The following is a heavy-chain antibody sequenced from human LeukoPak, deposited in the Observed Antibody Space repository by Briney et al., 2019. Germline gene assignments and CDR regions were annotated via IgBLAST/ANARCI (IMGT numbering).Heavy chain of an antibody. D-gene: IGHD3-3*01. Sequence: GGSLRLSCAASGFTLSSYAMSWVRQAPGKGLEWVSLISGNAGSTYYADSVKGRFTICRDITKNTLYLQMNSLRAEDTAVYYCAKDGLQFSEWLPPLGYWGQGTLVTVSS. CDR2: ISGNAGST. CDR1: GFTLSSYA. J-gene: IGHJ4*02. V-gene: IGHV3-23*01. CDR3: AKDGLQFSEWLPPLGY.